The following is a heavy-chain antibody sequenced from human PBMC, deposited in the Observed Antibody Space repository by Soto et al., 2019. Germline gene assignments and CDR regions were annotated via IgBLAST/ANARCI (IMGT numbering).Heavy chain of an antibody. V-gene: IGHV1-3*01. D-gene: IGHD6-13*01. J-gene: IGHJ5*02. CDR3: ARGIAALINWFDP. CDR2: INAGNGNT. Sequence: ASVKVSCKASGYTFTSYAMHWVRQAPGQRLEWMGWINAGNGNTKYSQKFQGRVNITRDTSASTAYMELSSLRSEDTAVYYCARGIAALINWFDPWGQGTLVTVSS. CDR1: GYTFTSYA.